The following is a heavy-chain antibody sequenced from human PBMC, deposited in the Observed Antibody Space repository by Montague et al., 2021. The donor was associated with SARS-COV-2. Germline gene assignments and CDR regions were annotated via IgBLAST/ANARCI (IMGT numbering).Heavy chain of an antibody. CDR1: GGSFSGYY. CDR2: INQSGST. D-gene: IGHD3-22*01. J-gene: IGHJ4*02. Sequence: SETLSLTCAVYGGSFSGYYWSWIRQPPGKGLEWIGEINQSGSTNYNPSLKSRVTLSVDTSKKQFSLKLSSLTVADTAVYYCARVAGGYYHDSSAYFDYWGQGSLVTVSS. CDR3: ARVAGGYYHDSSAYFDY. V-gene: IGHV4-34*01.